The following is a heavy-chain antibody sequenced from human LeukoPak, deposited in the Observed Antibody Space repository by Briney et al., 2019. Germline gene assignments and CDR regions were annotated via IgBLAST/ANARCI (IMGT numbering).Heavy chain of an antibody. Sequence: GGSLRLSCAASGFTFTSYSMNWVRQAPGKVLEWVSSISSSSSYIYYADSVKGRFIISRDNAKSSLYLQMNSLRAEDTAVYFCARAVRGYYFDYWGQGTLVTVSS. CDR2: ISSSSSYI. D-gene: IGHD3-22*01. J-gene: IGHJ4*02. CDR1: GFTFTSYS. CDR3: ARAVRGYYFDY. V-gene: IGHV3-21*04.